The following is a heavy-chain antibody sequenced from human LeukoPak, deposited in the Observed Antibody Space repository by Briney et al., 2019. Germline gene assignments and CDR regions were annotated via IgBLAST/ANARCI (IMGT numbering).Heavy chain of an antibody. Sequence: ASVKVSCKASGYFLAAYYMHWVRLAPGQGLEWMGWINPTSGGANYAQKLQGRATLTRNTSLSTVYMEINGLQFDDSGVYFCARDVYRFLRYHFDVWGQGTPVTVFS. J-gene: IGHJ4*02. CDR3: ARDVYRFLRYHFDV. CDR1: GYFLAAYY. D-gene: IGHD5/OR15-5a*01. CDR2: INPTSGGA. V-gene: IGHV1-2*02.